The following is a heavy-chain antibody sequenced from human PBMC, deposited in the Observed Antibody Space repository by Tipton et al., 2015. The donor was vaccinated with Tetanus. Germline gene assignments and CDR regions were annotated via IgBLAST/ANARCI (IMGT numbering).Heavy chain of an antibody. J-gene: IGHJ5*02. D-gene: IGHD2-2*01. CDR3: ARDRGVVPAAQSHNWFDP. Sequence: TLSLTCTVSGGSVSSGSYYWSWIRQPPGKGLEWIGYIYYSGSTNYNPSLKSRVTISVDTSKNQFSLKLSSVTAADTAVYYRARDRGVVPAAQSHNWFDPWGQGTLVTVSS. CDR2: IYYSGST. V-gene: IGHV4-61*01. CDR1: GGSVSSGSYY.